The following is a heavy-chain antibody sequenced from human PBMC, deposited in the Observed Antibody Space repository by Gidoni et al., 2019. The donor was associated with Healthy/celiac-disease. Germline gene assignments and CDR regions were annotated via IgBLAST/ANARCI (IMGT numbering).Heavy chain of an antibody. J-gene: IGHJ6*02. CDR1: GFTFSSYA. CDR2: ISYDGNNK. Sequence: QVQLVESGGGVVQPGRSLRLSCAASGFTFSSYAMHWVRQAPGKGLEWVAVISYDGNNKYYADSVKGRFTISRDNSKNTLYLQMNSLRAEDTAVYYCARALGEVGATNGMDVWGQGTTVTVSS. V-gene: IGHV3-30*01. CDR3: ARALGEVGATNGMDV. D-gene: IGHD1-26*01.